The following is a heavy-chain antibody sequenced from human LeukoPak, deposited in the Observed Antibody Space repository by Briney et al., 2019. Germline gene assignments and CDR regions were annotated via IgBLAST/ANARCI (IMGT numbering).Heavy chain of an antibody. Sequence: GGSLRLPCAASGFTFSSYAMHWVRQAPGKGLEWVAVISYDGSNKYYADSVKGRFTISRDNSKNTLFLQMNSLRAEDTAVYYCARATDVDYWGQGTLVTVSS. CDR1: GFTFSSYA. J-gene: IGHJ4*02. CDR2: ISYDGSNK. D-gene: IGHD4-17*01. CDR3: ARATDVDY. V-gene: IGHV3-30-3*01.